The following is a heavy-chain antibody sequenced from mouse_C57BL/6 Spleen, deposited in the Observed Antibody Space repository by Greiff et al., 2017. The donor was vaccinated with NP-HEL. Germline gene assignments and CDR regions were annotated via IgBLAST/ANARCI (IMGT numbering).Heavy chain of an antibody. CDR2: IWSGGST. D-gene: IGHD2-4*01. CDR1: GFSLTSYG. CDR3: AGSTMITTGYFDV. J-gene: IGHJ1*03. Sequence: VQLQESGPGLVQPSQSLSITCTVSGFSLTSYGVHWVRQSPGKGLEWLGVIWSGGSTDYNAAFISRLSISKDNSKSQVFFKMNSLQADDTAKYYCAGSTMITTGYFDVWGTGTTVTVSS. V-gene: IGHV2-2*01.